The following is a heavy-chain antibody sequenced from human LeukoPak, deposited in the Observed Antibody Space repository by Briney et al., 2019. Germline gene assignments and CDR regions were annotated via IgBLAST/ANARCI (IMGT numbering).Heavy chain of an antibody. CDR3: AKATTVTTREDY. Sequence: QTGGSLRLSCAASGFTFSSYAMSWVRQAPGKGLRWVSAISGSGGSTYYADSVKGRFTISRDNSKNTLYLQMNSLRAEDTAVYYCAKATTVTTREDYWGQGTLVTVSS. CDR2: ISGSGGST. CDR1: GFTFSSYA. V-gene: IGHV3-23*01. D-gene: IGHD4-17*01. J-gene: IGHJ4*02.